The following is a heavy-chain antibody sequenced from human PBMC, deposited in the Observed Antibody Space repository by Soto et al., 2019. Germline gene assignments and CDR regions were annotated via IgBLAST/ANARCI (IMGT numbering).Heavy chain of an antibody. V-gene: IGHV1-2*04. CDR3: ARDRGYNWNYADYYYGMDV. Sequence: ASVKVSCKASGYTFTGYYMHWVRQAPGQGLEWMGWINPNSGGTNYAQKFQGWVTMTRDTSISTAYMELSRLRSDGTAVYYCARDRGYNWNYADYYYGMDVWGQGTTVTVSS. J-gene: IGHJ6*02. D-gene: IGHD1-7*01. CDR2: INPNSGGT. CDR1: GYTFTGYY.